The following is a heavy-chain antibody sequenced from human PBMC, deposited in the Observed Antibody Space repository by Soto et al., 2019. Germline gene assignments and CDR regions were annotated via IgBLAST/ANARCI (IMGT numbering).Heavy chain of an antibody. CDR2: IYHSGST. CDR3: ARDFYDSSGQNWFDP. D-gene: IGHD3-22*01. J-gene: IGHJ5*02. Sequence: SETLSLTCAVSGGSISSSNWWSWVRQPPGKGLEWIGEIYHSGSTNYNPSLKSRATISVDKSKNQFSLKLSSVTAADTAVYYCARDFYDSSGQNWFDPWGQGTLVTVSS. V-gene: IGHV4-4*02. CDR1: GGSISSSNW.